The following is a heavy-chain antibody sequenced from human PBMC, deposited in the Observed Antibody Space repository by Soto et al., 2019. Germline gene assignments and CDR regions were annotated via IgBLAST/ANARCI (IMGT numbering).Heavy chain of an antibody. V-gene: IGHV1-3*01. CDR2: INAGNGNT. CDR1: GYTFTSYA. CDR3: AARGGIVGASFIDY. D-gene: IGHD1-26*01. Sequence: QVQLVQSGAEVKKPGASVKVSCKASGYTFTSYAMHWVRQAPGQRLEWVGWINAGNGNTKYSQKFQGRVTITRDTSASTAYMELSSLRSDDTAVYYCAARGGIVGASFIDYWGQGTLVTVSS. J-gene: IGHJ4*02.